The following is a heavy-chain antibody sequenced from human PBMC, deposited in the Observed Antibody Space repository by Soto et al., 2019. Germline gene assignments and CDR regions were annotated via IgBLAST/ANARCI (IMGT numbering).Heavy chain of an antibody. CDR2: IIPVFGTA. J-gene: IGHJ6*02. V-gene: IGHV1-69*12. CDR3: SRGNYYGSSSYYYVMDV. Sequence: QVQLVQSGAEVKKPGSSAKVSCKASGGTFSSSAISWVRQAPGQGLEWMGGIIPVFGTANYAQKFQGRVTITADESTSTAYMELSSLRSEDTAVYYCSRGNYYGSSSYYYVMDVWGQGTTVTVSS. D-gene: IGHD3-10*01. CDR1: GGTFSSSA.